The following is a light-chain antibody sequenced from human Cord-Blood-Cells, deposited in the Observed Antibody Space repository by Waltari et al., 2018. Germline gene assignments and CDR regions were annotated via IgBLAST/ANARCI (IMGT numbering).Light chain of an antibody. CDR1: SSNIGRTH. J-gene: IGLJ1*01. V-gene: IGLV1-47*01. CDR3: AAWDDSLSGYV. Sequence: QSVLTQPPSASGTPGQRVTIPCSGSSSNIGRTHVSWSQQPPGTAPNLLIYRNNQRPSGVPDRFSGSKSGTSASLAISGLRSEDEADYYCAAWDDSLSGYVFGTGTKVTVL. CDR2: RNN.